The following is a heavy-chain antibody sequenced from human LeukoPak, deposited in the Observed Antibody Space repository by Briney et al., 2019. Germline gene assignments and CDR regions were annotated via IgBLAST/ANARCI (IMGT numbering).Heavy chain of an antibody. CDR3: ARHVTTVVSSPLDY. Sequence: PSETLSLTCTVSGGSISSYYWSWIRQPPGKGLEGIGYIYYSGSTNYTPSLKSRATIPVDKSKHQSSLKRSSVTAAHTAVYYCARHVTTVVSSPLDYWGQGTLVTVS. D-gene: IGHD4-23*01. J-gene: IGHJ4*02. CDR1: GGSISSYY. CDR2: IYYSGST. V-gene: IGHV4-59*08.